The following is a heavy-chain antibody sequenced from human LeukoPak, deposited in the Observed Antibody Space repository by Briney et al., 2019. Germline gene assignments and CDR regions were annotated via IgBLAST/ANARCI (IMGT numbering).Heavy chain of an antibody. D-gene: IGHD1-26*01. CDR3: AGSGSHALLAFDI. Sequence: GASVKVSCKASGYTFTGYYMHWVRQAPGRGLEWMGWINPNSGGTNYAQKFQGRVTMTRDTSISTAYMELSRLRSDDTAVYYCAGSGSHALLAFDIWGQGTMVTVSS. V-gene: IGHV1-2*02. J-gene: IGHJ3*02. CDR2: INPNSGGT. CDR1: GYTFTGYY.